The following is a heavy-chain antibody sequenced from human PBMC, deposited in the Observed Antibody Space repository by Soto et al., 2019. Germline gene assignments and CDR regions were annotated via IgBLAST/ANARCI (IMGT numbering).Heavy chain of an antibody. CDR1: GFTFSDFH. CDR3: VGESFYRLDY. D-gene: IGHD3-16*01. V-gene: IGHV3-72*01. J-gene: IGHJ4*02. CDR2: SRAKSNGYTT. Sequence: EVQLVESGGGLVQPGGSLRLSCAASGFTFSDFHMNWVRQAPGKGLEWVGRSRAKSNGYTTEYAASVKGRFTVSRDDSKNTLLLQMNSLNIGDAAVYYCVGESFYRLDYWGQGSLVTVSS.